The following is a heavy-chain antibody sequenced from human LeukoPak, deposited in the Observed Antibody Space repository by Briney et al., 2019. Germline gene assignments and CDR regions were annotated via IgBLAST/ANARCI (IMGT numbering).Heavy chain of an antibody. Sequence: SETLSLTCAVYSGSFSGYYWSWIRQPPGKGLEWIGEINHSGSTNYNPSLKSAVTISVDTSKNQFSLKVSSVTAADTAVYYCASTMVRGLTYYYYYMDVWGKGTMVTVSS. CDR2: INHSGST. V-gene: IGHV4-34*01. CDR3: ASTMVRGLTYYYYYMDV. J-gene: IGHJ6*03. CDR1: SGSFSGYY. D-gene: IGHD3-10*01.